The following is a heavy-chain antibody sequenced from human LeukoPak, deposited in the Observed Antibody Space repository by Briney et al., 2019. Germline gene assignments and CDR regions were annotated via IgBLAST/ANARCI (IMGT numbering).Heavy chain of an antibody. CDR3: ARGGYQTTTCYQFDY. J-gene: IGHJ4*02. D-gene: IGHD2-2*01. Sequence: PGGSLRLSCAASGFTVSSNYMSWVRQAPGKGLEWVANIKKDGSEKYYVDSVKGRFTISRDNARNSPYLQMSSLSADDTAVYYCARGGYQTTTCYQFDYWGQGTLVTVSS. V-gene: IGHV3-7*01. CDR2: IKKDGSEK. CDR1: GFTVSSNY.